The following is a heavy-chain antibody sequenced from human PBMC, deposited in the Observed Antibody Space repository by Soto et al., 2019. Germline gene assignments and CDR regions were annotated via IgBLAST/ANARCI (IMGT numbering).Heavy chain of an antibody. Sequence: QVQLQESGPGLVKPSETLSLTCTVSGGSISSYYWSWIRQPPGKGLEWIGYIYYSGSTNYNPSLKSRVTMSVDTSKNQSSLKLSSVTAADTAVYYCARRWVGYSSTSNWFDPWGQGTLVTVSS. D-gene: IGHD6-19*01. CDR2: IYYSGST. V-gene: IGHV4-59*01. CDR1: GGSISSYY. J-gene: IGHJ5*02. CDR3: ARRWVGYSSTSNWFDP.